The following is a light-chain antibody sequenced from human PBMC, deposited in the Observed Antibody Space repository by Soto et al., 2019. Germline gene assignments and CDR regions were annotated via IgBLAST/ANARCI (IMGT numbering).Light chain of an antibody. J-gene: IGKJ3*01. V-gene: IGKV3-20*01. CDR1: QSVSSSY. CDR3: QHYGSSPPYT. Sequence: EIVLTQYPGTLSLSPGERATLSCRASQSVSSSYLAWYQQKPGQAPRLLIYGASSRATGIPDRFSGSGSGTGFTLTISRLEPEDFAVYYGQHYGSSPPYTFGPGTKVDIK. CDR2: GAS.